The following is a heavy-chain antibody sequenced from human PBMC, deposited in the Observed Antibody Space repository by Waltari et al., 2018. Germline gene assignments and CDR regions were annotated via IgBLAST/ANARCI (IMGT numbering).Heavy chain of an antibody. V-gene: IGHV3-15*01. D-gene: IGHD6-19*01. CDR3: TKQSSGWYRD. Sequence: EVQLVESGGGLVKPGGSLRLSCVVSGFTFSDAWMTWVRQAPGKGLEWVGRIKSKTDGGTTDYAAPVKGRFTLSRDDSNNTLYLRINSLKTEDTAVYYCTKQSSGWYRDWGQGTLVTVSS. J-gene: IGHJ4*02. CDR2: IKSKTDGGTT. CDR1: GFTFSDAW.